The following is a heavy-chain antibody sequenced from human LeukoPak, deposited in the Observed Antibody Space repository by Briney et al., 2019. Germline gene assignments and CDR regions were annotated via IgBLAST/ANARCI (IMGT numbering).Heavy chain of an antibody. CDR3: ARDSCGTDFTLDP. Sequence: ASVKVSCKASGYTFTTYSIAWVRQAPGQGLEWMGWISGYNGNTNYAQKLQGRVTMTTDTSTSTAYMELRSLRSDDTAVYYCARDSCGTDFTLDPWGQGTLVTVSS. D-gene: IGHD2-21*01. CDR1: GYTFTTYS. J-gene: IGHJ5*02. CDR2: ISGYNGNT. V-gene: IGHV1-18*01.